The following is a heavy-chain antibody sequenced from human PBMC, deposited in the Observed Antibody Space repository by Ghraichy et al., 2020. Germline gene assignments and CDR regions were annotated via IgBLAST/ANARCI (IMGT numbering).Heavy chain of an antibody. D-gene: IGHD6-13*01. CDR3: SKGIAAGTSTISYYYYGMDV. V-gene: IGHV3-23*01. CDR1: GFTFSNYV. Sequence: GGSLRLSCAASGFTFSNYVLSWVRQAPGKGLEWVSGISGSGGSTYYPDSVKGRFTISRDNSKNTLYLQMNSLRAEDTAIYYCSKGIAAGTSTISYYYYGMDVWGQGTTVTVSS. CDR2: ISGSGGST. J-gene: IGHJ6*02.